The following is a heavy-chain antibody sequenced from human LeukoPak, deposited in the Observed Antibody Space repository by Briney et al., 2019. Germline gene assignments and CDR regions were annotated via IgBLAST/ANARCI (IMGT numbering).Heavy chain of an antibody. CDR1: GYTLTELP. D-gene: IGHD3-3*01. Sequence: GASVKVSCKVSGYTLTELPMHWVRQAPGKGLEWMGGFDPEDGETIYAQKFQGRVTMTEDTSTDTAYMELSSLRSEDTAVYYCATFLDVLRFLVGFDPWGQGTLVTVSS. CDR3: ATFLDVLRFLVGFDP. V-gene: IGHV1-24*01. J-gene: IGHJ5*02. CDR2: FDPEDGET.